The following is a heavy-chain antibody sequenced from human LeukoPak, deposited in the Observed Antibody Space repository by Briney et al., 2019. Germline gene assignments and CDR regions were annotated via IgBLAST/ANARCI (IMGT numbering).Heavy chain of an antibody. CDR1: GGSISSGSYY. CDR2: IYTSGST. D-gene: IGHD6-13*01. Sequence: SETLSLTCTVSGGSISSGSYYWSWIRQPAGKGLEWIGRIYTSGSTNYNPSLKSRVTISVDTSKNQFSLKLSSVTAADTAVYYCARVYSSSWYRFHYFDYWGQGTLVTVSS. J-gene: IGHJ4*02. V-gene: IGHV4-61*02. CDR3: ARVYSSSWYRFHYFDY.